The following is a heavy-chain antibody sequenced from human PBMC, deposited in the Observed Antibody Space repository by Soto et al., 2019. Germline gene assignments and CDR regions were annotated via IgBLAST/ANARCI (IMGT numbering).Heavy chain of an antibody. D-gene: IGHD6-13*01. CDR2: ISGSGGST. J-gene: IGHJ6*02. V-gene: IGHV3-23*01. CDR1: GFTFSSYA. Sequence: GGSLRLSCAASGFTFSSYAMSWVRQAPGKGLEWVSAISGSGGSTYYADSVKGRFTISRDNSKNTLYLQMNSLRAEDTAVYYCAKALKAAAGIGWVVSGMDVWGQGTTVTVSS. CDR3: AKALKAAAGIGWVVSGMDV.